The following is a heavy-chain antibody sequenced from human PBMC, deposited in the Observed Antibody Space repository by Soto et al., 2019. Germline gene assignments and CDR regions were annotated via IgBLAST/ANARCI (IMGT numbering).Heavy chain of an antibody. Sequence: QVQLVESGGGLVKPGGSLRLSCAASGFTFSDYYMSWIRQAPGKGLEWVSYISSSSSYTNYADSVKGRFTISRDNAKNSLYLQMNSLRAEDTAVYYCARDYYDSSGYYWGYWYFDLWGRGTLVTVSS. V-gene: IGHV3-11*06. D-gene: IGHD3-22*01. CDR1: GFTFSDYY. CDR3: ARDYYDSSGYYWGYWYFDL. J-gene: IGHJ2*01. CDR2: ISSSSSYT.